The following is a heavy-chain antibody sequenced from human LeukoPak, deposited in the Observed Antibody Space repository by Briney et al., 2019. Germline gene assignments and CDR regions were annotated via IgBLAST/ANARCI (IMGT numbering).Heavy chain of an antibody. CDR3: ARRTHRVNWFDP. CDR2: ISAYNGNT. V-gene: IGHV1-18*04. J-gene: IGHJ5*02. Sequence: GASVKVSCKASGYTFTSYYMHWVRQAPGQGLEWMGWISAYNGNTNYAQKLQGRVTMTTDTSTSTAYMELRSLRSDDTAVYYCARRTHRVNWFDPWGQGTLVTVSS. CDR1: GYTFTSYY.